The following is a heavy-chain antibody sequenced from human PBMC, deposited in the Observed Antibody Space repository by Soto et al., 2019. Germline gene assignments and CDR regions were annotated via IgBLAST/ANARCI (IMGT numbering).Heavy chain of an antibody. CDR3: ARAPDGDYSAIDY. D-gene: IGHD4-17*01. V-gene: IGHV4-59*01. J-gene: IGHJ4*02. CDR1: GGSMSNYY. CDR2: VYYSGYT. Sequence: SETLSLTCSVSGGSMSNYYWSWIRQSPGKGLEWIGYVYYSGYTNGNPSLKSRVTMSVDTSKNEFSLKLRSVTAADTAVYYCARAPDGDYSAIDYWGQGALVTVSS.